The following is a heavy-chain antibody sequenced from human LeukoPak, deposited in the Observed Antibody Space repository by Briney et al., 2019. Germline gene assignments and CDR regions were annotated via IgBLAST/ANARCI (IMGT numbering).Heavy chain of an antibody. CDR3: ARDRCSGGSCYNWFDP. CDR1: GFTFSSYW. J-gene: IGHJ5*02. Sequence: GGSLRLSCAASGFTFSSYWMHWVRQAPGKGLAWVSRINSDWSSTSYADSVKGRFTISRDNAKNTLYLQMNSLRAEDTAVYYCARDRCSGGSCYNWFDPWGQGTLVTVSS. V-gene: IGHV3-74*01. D-gene: IGHD2-15*01. CDR2: INSDWSST.